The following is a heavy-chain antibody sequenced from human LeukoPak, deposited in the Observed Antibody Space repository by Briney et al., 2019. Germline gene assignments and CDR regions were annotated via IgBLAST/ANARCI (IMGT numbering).Heavy chain of an antibody. D-gene: IGHD2-15*01. CDR3: AFSVVQDAFDI. CDR1: GYTFTNYY. V-gene: IGHV1-46*01. J-gene: IGHJ3*02. Sequence: ASVKVSCKASGYTFTNYYMHWVRQAPGQGLEWMGIINPSDGRTSYGQKFQGRVTMTRDTSTSTVYMELSSLRSEDTAVYYCAFSVVQDAFDIWGQGTMVTVSS. CDR2: INPSDGRT.